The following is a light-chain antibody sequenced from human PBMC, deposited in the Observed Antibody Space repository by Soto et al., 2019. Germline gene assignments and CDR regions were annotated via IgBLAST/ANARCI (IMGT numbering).Light chain of an antibody. CDR1: HGISSY. V-gene: IGKV1-9*01. J-gene: IGKJ5*01. CDR2: AAS. Sequence: IQLTQSPSSLSASVGDRVTITCRASHGISSYLAWYQQKPGKALKLLIYAASTLQSGVPSRFSGSGSGTDFTLTISRLQPEDVATYYCQQLNTYPITFGQGTRLEIK. CDR3: QQLNTYPIT.